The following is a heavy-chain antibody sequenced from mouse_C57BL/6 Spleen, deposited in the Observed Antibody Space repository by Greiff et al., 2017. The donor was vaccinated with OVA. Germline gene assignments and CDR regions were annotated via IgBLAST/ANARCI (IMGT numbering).Heavy chain of an antibody. CDR1: GFTFSSYA. CDR2: ISSGGDYI. CDR3: TRGDSSGSFDY. D-gene: IGHD3-2*02. V-gene: IGHV5-9-1*02. J-gene: IGHJ2*01. Sequence: EVQRVESGEGLVKPGGSLKLSCAASGFTFSSYAMSWVRQTPEKRLEWVAYISSGGDYIYYADTVKGRFTISRDNARNTLYLQMSSLKSEDTAMYYCTRGDSSGSFDYWGQGTTLTVSS.